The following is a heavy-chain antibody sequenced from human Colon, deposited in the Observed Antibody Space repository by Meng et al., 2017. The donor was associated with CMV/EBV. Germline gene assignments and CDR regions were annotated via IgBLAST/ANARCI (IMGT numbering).Heavy chain of an antibody. CDR1: GFPFSSYS. V-gene: IGHV3-21*01. J-gene: IGHJ4*02. Sequence: AASGFPFSSYSMNWVRQAPGKGLEWVSSISSSSSYIYYADSVKGRFTISRDNAKNSLYLQMNSLRAEDTAVYYCARGNMVVTSDFDYWGQGTLVTVSS. CDR2: ISSSSSYI. D-gene: IGHD4/OR15-4a*01. CDR3: ARGNMVVTSDFDY.